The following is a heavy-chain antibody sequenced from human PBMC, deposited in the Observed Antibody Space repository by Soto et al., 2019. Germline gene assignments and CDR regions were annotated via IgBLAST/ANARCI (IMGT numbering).Heavy chain of an antibody. D-gene: IGHD2-15*01. J-gene: IGHJ3*02. CDR2: ISGSGGST. Sequence: PGGSLRLSCAASGFTFSSYAMSWVRQAPGKGLEWVSAISGSGGSTYYADSVKGRFTISRDNSKNTLYLQMNSLRAEDTAVYYCAKAGGDIVVVVAAPDAFDIWGQRTMVTV. V-gene: IGHV3-23*01. CDR1: GFTFSSYA. CDR3: AKAGGDIVVVVAAPDAFDI.